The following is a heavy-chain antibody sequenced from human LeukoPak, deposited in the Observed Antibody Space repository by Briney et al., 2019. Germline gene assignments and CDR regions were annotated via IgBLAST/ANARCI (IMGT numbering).Heavy chain of an antibody. V-gene: IGHV5-51*01. Sequence: GESLKISCKGSGYSFTSYWIGWVRQMPGKGLEWMGIIYLGDSDTRYSPSFQGQVTISADKSISTAYLQWSSLKASDTAMYYCARPIAVAGTSYYFDYWGQGTLVTVSS. CDR3: ARPIAVAGTSYYFDY. J-gene: IGHJ4*02. D-gene: IGHD6-19*01. CDR2: IYLGDSDT. CDR1: GYSFTSYW.